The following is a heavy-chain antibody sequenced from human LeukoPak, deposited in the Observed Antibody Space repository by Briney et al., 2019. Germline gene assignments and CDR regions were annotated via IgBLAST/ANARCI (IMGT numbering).Heavy chain of an antibody. CDR3: ARGGPHLGYCSLY. J-gene: IGHJ4*02. V-gene: IGHV3-30-3*01. CDR1: GFTFSSYA. D-gene: IGHD2-15*01. Sequence: GRSLRLSCAASGFTFSSYAMHWVRQAPGKGLEWVAVISYDGSNKYYADSVKGRFTISRDNSKNTLYLQMNSLRAEDTAVYYCARGGPHLGYCSLYWGQGTLVTVSS. CDR2: ISYDGSNK.